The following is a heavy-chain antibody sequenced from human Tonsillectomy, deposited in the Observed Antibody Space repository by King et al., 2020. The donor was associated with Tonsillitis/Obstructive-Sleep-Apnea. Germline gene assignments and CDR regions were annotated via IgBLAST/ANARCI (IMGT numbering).Heavy chain of an antibody. CDR1: EFTFSSYS. Sequence: QLVQSGGGLVKPGGSLRLSCAASEFTFSSYSMNWVRQAPGKGLEWVSSISFNSNYIYYADSLKGRFTISRDNAKNSLYLHMNSLRAEDTAVYYCARDGDYYGSVIFGDAFDIWGQGTMVTVSS. CDR3: ARDGDYYGSVIFGDAFDI. V-gene: IGHV3-21*01. CDR2: ISFNSNYI. J-gene: IGHJ3*02. D-gene: IGHD3-10*01.